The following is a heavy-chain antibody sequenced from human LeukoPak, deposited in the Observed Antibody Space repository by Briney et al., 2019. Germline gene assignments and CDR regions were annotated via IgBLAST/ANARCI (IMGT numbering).Heavy chain of an antibody. D-gene: IGHD2-2*02. CDR2: LSDDGGSQ. J-gene: IGHJ4*02. Sequence: GRSLRLSCAASGFTFSNYGMHWVRQAPGKGLEWVAVLSDDGGSQDYSDSVKGRFTISRDNSKKTLYLQMNSLRAEDTAVYYCARVYTDFDYWGQGTLVTVSS. CDR1: GFTFSNYG. V-gene: IGHV3-30*03. CDR3: ARVYTDFDY.